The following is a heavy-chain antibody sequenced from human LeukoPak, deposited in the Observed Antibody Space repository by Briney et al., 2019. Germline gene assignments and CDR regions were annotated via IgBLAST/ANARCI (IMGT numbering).Heavy chain of an antibody. CDR3: ARDDRYCSSTSCYFYYYYMDV. CDR1: GGSISSYY. J-gene: IGHJ6*03. CDR2: INHSGST. D-gene: IGHD2-2*01. Sequence: PSETLSLTCTVSGGSISSYYWSWIRQPPGKGLEWIGEINHSGSTNYNPSLKSRVTISVDTSKNQFSLKLSSVTAADTAVYYCARDDRYCSSTSCYFYYYYMDVWGKGTTVTVSS. V-gene: IGHV4-34*01.